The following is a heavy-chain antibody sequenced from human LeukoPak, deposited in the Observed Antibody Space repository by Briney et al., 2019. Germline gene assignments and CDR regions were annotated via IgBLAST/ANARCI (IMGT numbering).Heavy chain of an antibody. CDR3: ARGVVVVVPAATRRYYYYYYMDV. V-gene: IGHV4-34*01. CDR2: INHRATT. J-gene: IGHJ6*03. D-gene: IGHD2-2*01. Sequence: SETLSLTCAVYGGSFSGYFWTWIRQSPGKGLEWIGEINHRATTDYNPSLKSRVSLSVDTSKNQFSLKLTSVTAADTAVYYCARGVVVVVPAATRRYYYYYYMDVWGKGTTVTVSS. CDR1: GGSFSGYF.